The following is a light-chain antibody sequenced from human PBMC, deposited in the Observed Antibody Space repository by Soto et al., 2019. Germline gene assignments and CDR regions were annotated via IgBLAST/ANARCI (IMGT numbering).Light chain of an antibody. J-gene: IGKJ1*01. Sequence: EIVLTQSPGTLSLSPGERPTLSCRASQRISSSYLAWYQHKPGQAPRLXVYGVSSRATGILDRFSGSGSGTDFTLTISRLEPEDFAAYYCQQYESSVMTFGQGTQVDIK. CDR3: QQYESSVMT. CDR1: QRISSSY. V-gene: IGKV3-20*01. CDR2: GVS.